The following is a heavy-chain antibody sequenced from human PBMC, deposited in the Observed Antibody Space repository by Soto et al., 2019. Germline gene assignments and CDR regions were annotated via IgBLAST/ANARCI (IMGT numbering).Heavy chain of an antibody. Sequence: SETLSLTCSVSGGSISSYYLSWIRQPPGKGLEWIGYIFYSRSTNYNPSLKSRVTMSIDTSKNQFSLKLSPVTAADTAVYYCARVTINVSTYYFDYWGQGTLVTVSS. CDR2: IFYSRST. CDR1: GGSISSYY. J-gene: IGHJ4*02. V-gene: IGHV4-59*01. CDR3: ARVTINVSTYYFDY.